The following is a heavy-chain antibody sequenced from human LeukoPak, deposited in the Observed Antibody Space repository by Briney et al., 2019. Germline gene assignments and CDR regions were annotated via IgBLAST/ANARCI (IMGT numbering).Heavy chain of an antibody. Sequence: GGSLRLSCAASGFTFSSYAMSWVRQTPGKGLEWVSAISGSGGSTYYADSVKGRFTVSRDNSKNTVYLQMNSLRAEDRAVYYCAKEQTSSGFFDYWGQGTLVTVSS. CDR1: GFTFSSYA. CDR3: AKEQTSSGFFDY. D-gene: IGHD3-10*01. J-gene: IGHJ4*02. CDR2: ISGSGGST. V-gene: IGHV3-23*01.